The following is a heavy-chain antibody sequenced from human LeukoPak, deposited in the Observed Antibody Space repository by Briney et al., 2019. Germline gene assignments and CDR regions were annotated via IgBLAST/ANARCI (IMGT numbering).Heavy chain of an antibody. CDR2: INHSGST. V-gene: IGHV4-34*01. J-gene: IGHJ3*02. Sequence: SETLSLTCAVYGGSFSGYYWSWIRQPPGKGLEWIGEINHSGSTNYNPSLKSRVTISVDTSKNQFSLKLSSVTAADTAVYYCARHFFTSPPAWRPDAFDIWGQGTMVTVSS. CDR3: ARHFFTSPPAWRPDAFDI. D-gene: IGHD3-3*02. CDR1: GGSFSGYY.